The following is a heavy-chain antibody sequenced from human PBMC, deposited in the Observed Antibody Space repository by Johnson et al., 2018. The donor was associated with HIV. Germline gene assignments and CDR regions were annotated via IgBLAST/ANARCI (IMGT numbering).Heavy chain of an antibody. V-gene: IGHV3-30*02. CDR3: AKESAFDI. Sequence: QVQLVESGGGLVKPGGSLRLSCAASGFTVSKKYMSWVRQAPGKGLEWVAFIRYDGSNKYYADSVKGRFTISRDNSKNTLYLQMNSLRAEDTAVYYCAKESAFDIWGQGTMVTVSS. CDR1: GFTVSKKY. J-gene: IGHJ3*02. CDR2: IRYDGSNK.